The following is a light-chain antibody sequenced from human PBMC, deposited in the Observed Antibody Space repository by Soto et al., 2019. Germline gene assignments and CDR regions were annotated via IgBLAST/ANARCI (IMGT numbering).Light chain of an antibody. CDR1: QTVSNNY. CDR3: QQRSNWPAKIT. CDR2: GAS. Sequence: EIVLTQSPGTLSLSPGDRATLSCRASQTVSNNYLAWCQQKPGQAPRVIMYGASRRATGIPDRFSGGGSGTDFTLTISRLEPEDFAVYYCQQRSNWPAKITFGQGTRLEIK. J-gene: IGKJ5*01. V-gene: IGKV3D-20*02.